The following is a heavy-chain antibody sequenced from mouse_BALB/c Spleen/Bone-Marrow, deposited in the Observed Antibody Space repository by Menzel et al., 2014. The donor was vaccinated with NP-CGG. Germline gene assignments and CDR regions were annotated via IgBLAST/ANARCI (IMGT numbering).Heavy chain of an antibody. Sequence: EVKVEESGGGLVQPGVSLRLSCTTSGFTFTDYYMNWVRQPPGKALEWLGFIRNKANGYTTEYSASVRGRFTISRDNSQSILYLQMNTLRAEDSATYYCARDRGGLLFDYWGQGTTLTVSS. V-gene: IGHV7-3*02. CDR1: GFTFTDYY. D-gene: IGHD6-2*01. CDR3: ARDRGGLLFDY. CDR2: IRNKANGYTT. J-gene: IGHJ2*01.